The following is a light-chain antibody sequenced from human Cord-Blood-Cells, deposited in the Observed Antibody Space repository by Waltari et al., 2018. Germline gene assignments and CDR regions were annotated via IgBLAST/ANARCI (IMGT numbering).Light chain of an antibody. CDR1: QSVSSSY. CDR2: GAS. V-gene: IGKV3-20*01. Sequence: AFTQSPATLSLSLGEITTRPCRASQSVSSSYLAWYQQTPGQAPRLLIYGASSRATGIPDRFSGSGSGTDFTLTISRLEPEDFAVYYCQQYGSSPQTFGQGTKVEIK. CDR3: QQYGSSPQT. J-gene: IGKJ1*01.